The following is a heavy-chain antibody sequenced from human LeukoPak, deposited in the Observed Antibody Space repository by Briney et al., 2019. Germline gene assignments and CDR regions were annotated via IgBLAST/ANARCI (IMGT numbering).Heavy chain of an antibody. CDR1: GFTFSSYA. CDR3: AKDKWELPRFDP. V-gene: IGHV3-30*02. Sequence: GGSLRLSCAASGFTFSSYAMHWVRQAPGKGLEWVAFIRYDGSNKYYADSVKGRFTISRDNSKNTLYLQMNSLRAEDTAVYYCAKDKWELPRFDPWGQGTLVTVSS. CDR2: IRYDGSNK. D-gene: IGHD1-26*01. J-gene: IGHJ5*02.